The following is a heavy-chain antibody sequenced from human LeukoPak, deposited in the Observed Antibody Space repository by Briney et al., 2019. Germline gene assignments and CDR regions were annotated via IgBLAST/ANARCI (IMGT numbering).Heavy chain of an antibody. CDR1: GFTFSSYG. CDR3: ARDPMYSSGWYVLLFDP. V-gene: IGHV3-30*02. D-gene: IGHD6-19*01. J-gene: IGHJ5*02. Sequence: GGSLRLSCAASGFTFSSYGMHWVRQAPGKGLEWVAFIRYDGSNKYYADSVKGRFTISRDNSKNTLYLQMNSLRAEDTAVYYCARDPMYSSGWYVLLFDPWGQGTLVTVSS. CDR2: IRYDGSNK.